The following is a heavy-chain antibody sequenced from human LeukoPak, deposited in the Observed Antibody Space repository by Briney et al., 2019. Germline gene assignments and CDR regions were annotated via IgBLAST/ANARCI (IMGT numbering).Heavy chain of an antibody. CDR3: TRGSGRYVMVDW. J-gene: IGHJ4*02. D-gene: IGHD6-19*01. Sequence: PGGSLRLSCTASGFTFADFTVSWFRQSPGQGREWVGFIRSNVYGGTTEHAASVEARFTISRDDSNSIAYLQMNSLKTEDTAVYYCTRGSGRYVMVDWWGQGTLVTVSS. CDR1: GFTFADFT. V-gene: IGHV3-49*03. CDR2: IRSNVYGGTT.